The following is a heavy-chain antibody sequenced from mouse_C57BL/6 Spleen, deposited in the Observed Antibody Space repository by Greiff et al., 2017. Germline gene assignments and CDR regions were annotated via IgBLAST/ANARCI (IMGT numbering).Heavy chain of an antibody. V-gene: IGHV1-69*01. CDR3: ARAGGDDYFDY. J-gene: IGHJ2*01. D-gene: IGHD2-3*01. CDR1: GYTFTSYW. Sequence: QVQLQQPGAELVMPGASVKLSCKASGYTFTSYWMHWVKQRPGQGLEWIGEIDPSDSYTNYNQKFKGKSTLTVDKSSSTAYMQLSSLTSEDSAVYYCARAGGDDYFDYWGQGTTLTVSS. CDR2: IDPSDSYT.